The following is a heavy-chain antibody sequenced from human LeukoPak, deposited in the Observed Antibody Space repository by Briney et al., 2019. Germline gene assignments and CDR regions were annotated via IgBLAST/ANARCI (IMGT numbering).Heavy chain of an antibody. J-gene: IGHJ4*02. D-gene: IGHD3-22*01. Sequence: PGGSLRLSCAASGFSLSSYGMNWVRQAPGKGLEWVSYFSSSTTIIYYAASVKGRFTISRDNAKNSLYLQMNSLRADDPAVYYCARGRIVAGVRYWGQGTLVTVSS. V-gene: IGHV3-48*04. CDR2: FSSSTTII. CDR3: ARGRIVAGVRY. CDR1: GFSLSSYG.